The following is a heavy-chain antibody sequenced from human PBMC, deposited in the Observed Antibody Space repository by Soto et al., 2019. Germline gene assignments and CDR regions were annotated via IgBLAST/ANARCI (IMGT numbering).Heavy chain of an antibody. CDR3: ARGEGGTMVRGVIVGMDV. J-gene: IGHJ6*02. Sequence: TLSRTCAVYGGSFSGYYWSWIRQPPGKGLEWIGEINHSGSTNYNPSLKSRVTISVDTSKNQFSLKLSSVTAADTAVYYCARGEGGTMVRGVIVGMDVWGQGTTVTVSS. CDR1: GGSFSGYY. V-gene: IGHV4-34*01. CDR2: INHSGST. D-gene: IGHD3-10*01.